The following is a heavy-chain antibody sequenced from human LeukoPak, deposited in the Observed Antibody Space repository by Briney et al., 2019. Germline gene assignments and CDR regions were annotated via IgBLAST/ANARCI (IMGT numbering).Heavy chain of an antibody. J-gene: IGHJ4*02. V-gene: IGHV4-39*07. Sequence: SETLSLTCTVSSGSISSRSYYWGWIRQPPGKGLEWIGSIYYSGSTYYNPSLKSRVTISVDTSKNQFSLKLSSVTAADTAVYYCAKHYMGSSYNHGLDCWGQGTLVTVSS. D-gene: IGHD3-10*01. CDR2: IYYSGST. CDR1: SGSISSRSYY. CDR3: AKHYMGSSYNHGLDC.